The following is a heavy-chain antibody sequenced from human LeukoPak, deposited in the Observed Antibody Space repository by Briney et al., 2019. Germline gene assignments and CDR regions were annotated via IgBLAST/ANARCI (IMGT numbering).Heavy chain of an antibody. Sequence: PGGSLRLSCAASGFTFRTYGIHWVRQAPGKGLEWVAVIWYDGSNKYYADSVKGRFTISRDNSENTVYLLMNSLRAEDTAVYYCARASGTTGHYYYYGMEVWGQGTTVTVSS. CDR1: GFTFRTYG. CDR2: IWYDGSNK. J-gene: IGHJ6*02. CDR3: ARASGTTGHYYYYGMEV. D-gene: IGHD1-1*01. V-gene: IGHV3-33*01.